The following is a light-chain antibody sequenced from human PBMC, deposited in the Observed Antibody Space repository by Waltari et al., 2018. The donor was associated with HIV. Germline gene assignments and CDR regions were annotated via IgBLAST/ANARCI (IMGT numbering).Light chain of an antibody. CDR3: HHYNNWRET. J-gene: IGKJ1*01. CDR2: GSS. CDR1: QSVNSN. Sequence: EILMTQSPATLSVSPGERATLSCRASQSVNSNLAWYQQQPGQTPRRHIYGSSTRATDIPARFSCRGSGTEFTLTISSLQSEDFAVYYCHHYNNWRETFGQGTKVEIK. V-gene: IGKV3-15*01.